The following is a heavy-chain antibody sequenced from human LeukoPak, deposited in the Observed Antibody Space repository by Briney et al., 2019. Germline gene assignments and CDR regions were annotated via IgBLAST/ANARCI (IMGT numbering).Heavy chain of an antibody. D-gene: IGHD2-2*01. CDR2: TYYRSKWYN. J-gene: IGHJ6*03. CDR1: GDSVSSNSAA. V-gene: IGHV6-1*01. CDR3: ARAGEDIVVVPAATDYYYNYYMDV. Sequence: SQTLSLTCAISGDSVSSNSAAWNWIRQSPSRGLEWLGRTYYRSKWYNDYAVSVKSRITINPDTSKNQFSLQLNSVTPEDTAVYYCARAGEDIVVVPAATDYYYNYYMDVWGKGTTVTVSS.